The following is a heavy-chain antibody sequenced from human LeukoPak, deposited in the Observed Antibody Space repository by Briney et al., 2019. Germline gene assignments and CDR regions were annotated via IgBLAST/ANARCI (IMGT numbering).Heavy chain of an antibody. CDR2: TDYRGYT. D-gene: IGHD3-9*01. J-gene: IGHJ4*02. CDR1: GGFINGYY. Sequence: SETLSLTCTVSGGFINGYYWTWIRQPPGRGLEWISYTDYRGYTNYNTSLQRRVAVSIDTPKSQLSLRLTSVTTADTAVYYCARGGPAPRPDTGYYLYWGQGSLVTVSS. V-gene: IGHV4-59*12. CDR3: ARGGPAPRPDTGYYLY.